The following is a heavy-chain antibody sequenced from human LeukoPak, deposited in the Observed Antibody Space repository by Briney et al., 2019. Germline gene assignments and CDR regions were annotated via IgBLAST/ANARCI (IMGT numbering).Heavy chain of an antibody. Sequence: GGSLRLSCVTSGFTFSNAWMTWVRQAPGRGLEWVGRITSRSSGEIRVYATPVQGRFTISRDDSKNTVYVQMNSLKTEDTAVYYCITGFWDSSGFYHGDDAFDVWGQGTLVAVSS. V-gene: IGHV3-15*01. CDR1: GFTFSNAW. D-gene: IGHD3-22*01. CDR3: ITGFWDSSGFYHGDDAFDV. CDR2: ITSRSSGEIR. J-gene: IGHJ3*01.